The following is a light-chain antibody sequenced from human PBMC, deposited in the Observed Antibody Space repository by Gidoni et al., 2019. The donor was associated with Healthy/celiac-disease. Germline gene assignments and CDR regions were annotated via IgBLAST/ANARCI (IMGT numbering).Light chain of an antibody. CDR3: SSYTSSSTRV. V-gene: IGLV2-14*01. CDR1: SSDVGGYNY. J-gene: IGLJ3*02. Sequence: QSALTQPAYVSGSPGQSITISCTGTSSDVGGYNYVSWYQQQPGKAPKLMIYEVSNRPSGVSNRFSGSKSGNTASLTISGLQAEDEADYYCSSYTSSSTRVFGGGTKLTVL. CDR2: EVS.